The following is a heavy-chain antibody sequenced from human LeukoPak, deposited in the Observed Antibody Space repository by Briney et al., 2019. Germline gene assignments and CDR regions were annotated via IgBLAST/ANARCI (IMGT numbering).Heavy chain of an antibody. CDR2: IVSGDST. CDR1: GFIVSSKY. CDR3: ARVGAVAAADC. J-gene: IGHJ4*02. V-gene: IGHV3-66*01. Sequence: RPGGSLRLSCAASGFIVSSKYMSWVRQAPGKGLEWVSIIVSGDSTYYADSVKGRFTISRDNSKNTVYLQMNSLRAEDTAVYYCARVGAVAAADCWGQGTLVTVSS. D-gene: IGHD6-19*01.